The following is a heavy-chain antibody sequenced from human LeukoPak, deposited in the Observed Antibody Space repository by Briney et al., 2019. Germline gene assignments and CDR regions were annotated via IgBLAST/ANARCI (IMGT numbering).Heavy chain of an antibody. CDR3: ARDRVTGTWRGEFDP. D-gene: IGHD1-7*01. V-gene: IGHV1-69*04. CDR2: IIPILGIA. J-gene: IGHJ5*02. CDR1: GGTFSSYA. Sequence: GASVKVSCKASGGTFSSYAISWVRQAPGQGLEWMGRIIPILGIANYAQKFQGRVTITADKSTSTAYMELSSLRSEDTAVYYCARDRVTGTWRGEFDPWGQGTLVTVSS.